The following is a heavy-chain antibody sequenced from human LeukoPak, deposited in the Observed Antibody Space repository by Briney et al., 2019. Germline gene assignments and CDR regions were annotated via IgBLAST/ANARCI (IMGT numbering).Heavy chain of an antibody. J-gene: IGHJ4*02. CDR1: GGSFSGYY. D-gene: IGHD1-26*01. CDR2: INHSGST. V-gene: IGHV4-34*01. CDR3: ARGRGVGATAAFDY. Sequence: SSETLSLTCAVYGGSFSGYYWSWIRQPPGKGLEWIGEINHSGSTNYNPSLKSRVTISVDTSKNQFSLKLSSVTAADPAVYYCARGRGVGATAAFDYWGQGTLVTVSS.